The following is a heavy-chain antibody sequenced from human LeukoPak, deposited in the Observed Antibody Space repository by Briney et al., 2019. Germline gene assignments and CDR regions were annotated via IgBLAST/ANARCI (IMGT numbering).Heavy chain of an antibody. V-gene: IGHV4-39*01. CDR3: AGNPSRLGHGRKRVGDYGMDV. CDR2: IDYTGSP. Sequence: PSETLSLTCTLSGDSVTSGTYYWGWIRQAPGKGLEWIGSIDYTGSPYYNPSVKSRVTISVDTSSNQFSLKVTSVTAADAAVYYCAGNPSRLGHGRKRVGDYGMDVWGQGTTVTVSS. D-gene: IGHD2-15*01. CDR1: GDSVTSGTYY. J-gene: IGHJ6*02.